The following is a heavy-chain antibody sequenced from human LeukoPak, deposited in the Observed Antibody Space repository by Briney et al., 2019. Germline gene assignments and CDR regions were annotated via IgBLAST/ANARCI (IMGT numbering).Heavy chain of an antibody. D-gene: IGHD3-16*01. J-gene: IGHJ4*02. CDR1: GFPFSSYA. CDR3: AKEDAPLGGRPDF. Sequence: PGGSLRLSCAASGFPFSSYAMHWVRQAPGKGLEGVAFIRDDGNNKYYGDSVKGRFTISRDNSKRTMYLQMNSLRAHDTAVYYCAKEDAPLGGRPDFWGQGTLVTVSS. V-gene: IGHV3-30*02. CDR2: IRDDGNNK.